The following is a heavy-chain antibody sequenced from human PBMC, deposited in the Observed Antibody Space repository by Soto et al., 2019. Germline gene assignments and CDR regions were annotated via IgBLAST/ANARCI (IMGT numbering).Heavy chain of an antibody. J-gene: IGHJ6*02. CDR3: VRDDYGLDV. CDR1: GFIVSSNS. CDR2: IYRGGSA. V-gene: IGHV3-53*01. Sequence: GGSLRLSCAASGFIVSSNSMSWVRQAPGKGLEWVSVIYRGGSAKYADSVKGRFTISRDNSKNTLYLQMNSLRAEDTAVYYCVRDDYGLDVWGQGTAVTVSS.